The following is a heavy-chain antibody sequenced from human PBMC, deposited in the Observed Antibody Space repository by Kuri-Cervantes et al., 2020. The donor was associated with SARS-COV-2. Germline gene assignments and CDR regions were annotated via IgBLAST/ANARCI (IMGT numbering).Heavy chain of an antibody. D-gene: IGHD1-26*01. CDR1: GGSIASYY. CDR2: IHYSGST. V-gene: IGHV4-59*01. CDR3: ARVRGSYNYFDY. Sequence: SETLSLTCTVSGGSIASYYWSWLRQPPGEGLEWIGYIHYSGSTDSNPSLKSRVTISVDTSKNQFSLKLSSVTAADTAVYYCARVRGSYNYFDYWGQGTLVTVSS. J-gene: IGHJ4*02.